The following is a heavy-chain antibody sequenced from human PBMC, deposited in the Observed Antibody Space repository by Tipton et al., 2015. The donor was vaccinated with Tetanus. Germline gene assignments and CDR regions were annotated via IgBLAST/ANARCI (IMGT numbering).Heavy chain of an antibody. Sequence: TLSLTCTVSGGSISSYYWSWIRQPAGKGLEWIGRIYTSGSTNSNPSLKSRVTISVDASKNQFSLELTSVTAADTAVYYCARDRGLTTGGGIGMDVWGQGTTVTVSS. CDR1: GGSISSYY. CDR3: ARDRGLTTGGGIGMDV. CDR2: IYTSGST. D-gene: IGHD4-17*01. V-gene: IGHV4-4*07. J-gene: IGHJ6*02.